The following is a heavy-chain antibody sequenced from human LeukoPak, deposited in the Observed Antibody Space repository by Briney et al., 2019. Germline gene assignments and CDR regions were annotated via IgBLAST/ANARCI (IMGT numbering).Heavy chain of an antibody. V-gene: IGHV4-39*01. CDR3: ARDFDWLSPEPSFDY. D-gene: IGHD3-9*01. CDR1: GGSISSSSYY. Sequence: SETLSLTCTVSGGSISSSSYYWGWIRQPPGKGLEWIGSIYYSGSTYYNPSLKSRVTISVDTSTNQSSLKLSSATAADTAVYYCARDFDWLSPEPSFDYWGQGTLVTVSS. CDR2: IYYSGST. J-gene: IGHJ4*02.